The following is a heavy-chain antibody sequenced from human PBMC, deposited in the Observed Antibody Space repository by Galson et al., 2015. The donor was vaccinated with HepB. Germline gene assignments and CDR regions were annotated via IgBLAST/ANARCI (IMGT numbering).Heavy chain of an antibody. J-gene: IGHJ5*02. CDR1: GFTFCNAW. CDR2: IKSKTDGGTT. CDR3: TAGHIREPEWFDP. V-gene: IGHV3-15*07. Sequence: SLRLSCAASGFTFCNAWMNWVRQAPGKGLEWVGRIKSKTDGGTTDYAAPVKGRFTISRDDSKNTLYLQMNSLKTEDTAVYYCTAGHIREPEWFDPWGQGTLVTVSS. D-gene: IGHD1-26*01.